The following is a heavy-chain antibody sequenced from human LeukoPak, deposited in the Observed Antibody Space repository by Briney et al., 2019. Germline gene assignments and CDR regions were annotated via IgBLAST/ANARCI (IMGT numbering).Heavy chain of an antibody. D-gene: IGHD5-24*01. CDR1: GDSISSSKKY. CDR3: ARHGSRDGYKFYFDY. J-gene: IGHJ4*02. Sequence: SETLSLTCTVSGDSISSSKKYWGWIRQPPGKGLEWIGSIYYSGSTYYNPSLKSRVTISVDTSKNQFSLKLSSVTAADTAVYYCARHGSRDGYKFYFDYWGQGTLVTVSS. V-gene: IGHV4-39*01. CDR2: IYYSGST.